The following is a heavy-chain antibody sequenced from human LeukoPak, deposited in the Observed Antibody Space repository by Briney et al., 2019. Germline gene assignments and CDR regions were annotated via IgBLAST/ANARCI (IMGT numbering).Heavy chain of an antibody. J-gene: IGHJ4*02. Sequence: SGPTLLKPTQTLTLTCTLSGFSLRTSGVGVGWIRQPPGKALEWLALIYWDDDKRYSPSLKSRLTINKDTSKNQVVLTLTNMDPVDTATYYCAHRRMAKCYFDYWGQGALVTVSS. CDR1: GFSLRTSGVG. CDR2: IYWDDDK. D-gene: IGHD5-24*01. CDR3: AHRRMAKCYFDY. V-gene: IGHV2-5*02.